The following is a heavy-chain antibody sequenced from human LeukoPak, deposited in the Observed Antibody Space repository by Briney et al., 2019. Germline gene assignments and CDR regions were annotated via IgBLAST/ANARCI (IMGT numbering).Heavy chain of an antibody. CDR2: MRYSGST. V-gene: IGHV4-39*01. Sequence: PSETLSLTCTVSGGSISSSSYYWGWIRLPPGKGLEWIGSMRYSGSTHYNPSLKSRVTISVDTSKNQFSLKLSSVTAADTAVYYCARGALYSSGWYAFDYWGQGALVTVSS. D-gene: IGHD6-19*01. CDR3: ARGALYSSGWYAFDY. CDR1: GGSISSSSYY. J-gene: IGHJ4*02.